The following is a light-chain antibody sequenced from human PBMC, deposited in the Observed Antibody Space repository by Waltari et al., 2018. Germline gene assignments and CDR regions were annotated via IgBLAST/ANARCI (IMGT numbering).Light chain of an antibody. CDR1: SPRSQY. J-gene: IGLJ1*01. Sequence: SSALTHDPAVSLALGATARIPCQGDSPRSQYGKWYPTKAGQAAVVVIYSKTNRPSGIPDRFSAATSEGAASLTITGVQSTDEAEDYCGSRDISVSGKLRYVFGTGIKVTIL. V-gene: IGLV3-19*01. CDR2: SKT. CDR3: GSRDISVSGKLRYV.